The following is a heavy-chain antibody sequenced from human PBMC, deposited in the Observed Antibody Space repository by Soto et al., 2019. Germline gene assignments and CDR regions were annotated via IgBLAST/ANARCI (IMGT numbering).Heavy chain of an antibody. CDR3: ARAREPEYSSSIFFDY. Sequence: EVQLVEAGGGLIQPGGSLRLSCAVSGLTVSRTQMSWVRQAPGKGLQCVSVIYSGGSTYYANAVKGRFTISRDISENTVYLELDKLTVDDTAVYYCARAREPEYSSSIFFDYWGRGTLVTVSS. CDR1: GLTVSRTQ. V-gene: IGHV3-53*01. CDR2: IYSGGST. D-gene: IGHD6-6*01. J-gene: IGHJ4*02.